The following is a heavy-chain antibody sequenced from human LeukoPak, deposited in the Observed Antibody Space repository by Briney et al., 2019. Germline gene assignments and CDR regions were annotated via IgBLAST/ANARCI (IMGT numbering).Heavy chain of an antibody. Sequence: GGSLRLSCAASGFTVSSNYMSWVRQAPGKGLQWVSVVYSGGDTYYTDSVKGRFTISRDNSKNTLYLHMNSLRAEDTAIYYCARERVSQLIGAFDSWGQGTLVTVSS. D-gene: IGHD7-27*01. CDR2: VYSGGDT. V-gene: IGHV3-66*01. J-gene: IGHJ4*02. CDR3: ARERVSQLIGAFDS. CDR1: GFTVSSNY.